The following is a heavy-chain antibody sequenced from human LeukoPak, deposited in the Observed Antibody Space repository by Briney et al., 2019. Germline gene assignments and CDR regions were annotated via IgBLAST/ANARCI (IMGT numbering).Heavy chain of an antibody. Sequence: GGSLRLSCAASGFTVSSNYMSWVRQAPGKGLEWVSVIYSGGSTYYADSVKGRFTISRDNSKNTLYLQMNSLRAEDTAVYYCARETTMVRGVPPYYYYMDVWGKGTTVTVSS. CDR1: GFTVSSNY. J-gene: IGHJ6*03. CDR3: ARETTMVRGVPPYYYYMDV. D-gene: IGHD3-10*01. CDR2: IYSGGST. V-gene: IGHV3-66*01.